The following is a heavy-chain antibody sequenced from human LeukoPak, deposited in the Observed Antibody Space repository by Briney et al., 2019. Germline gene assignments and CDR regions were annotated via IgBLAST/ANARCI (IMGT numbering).Heavy chain of an antibody. CDR3: APLMHEDHLLHFGFDR. Sequence: FETLSLTFTGSGGSISSSSYYWGWIRQPPGKGLEWIGSIYYSGSTYYNPSRKSRVTISVDTSKNQFSLKLSSVTAADTAVYYCAPLMHEDHLLHFGFDRWGQGTLLTVSS. J-gene: IGHJ5*02. CDR2: IYYSGST. D-gene: IGHD2-2*01. CDR1: GGSISSSSYY. V-gene: IGHV4-39*01.